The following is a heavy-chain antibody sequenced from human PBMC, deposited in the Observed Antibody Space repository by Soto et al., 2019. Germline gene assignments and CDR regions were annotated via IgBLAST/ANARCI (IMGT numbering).Heavy chain of an antibody. Sequence: QVQLVQSGAEVKKPGASVKVSCKASGYTFTSYAMHWVRQAPGQRLEWMGWINAGNGNTKYSQKFQGRVTITRDTSASTAYMELSSLRSEDTAVYSCASGFTGGAADWFDPWGQGTLVTVSS. J-gene: IGHJ5*02. V-gene: IGHV1-3*01. D-gene: IGHD2-8*02. CDR3: ASGFTGGAADWFDP. CDR1: GYTFTSYA. CDR2: INAGNGNT.